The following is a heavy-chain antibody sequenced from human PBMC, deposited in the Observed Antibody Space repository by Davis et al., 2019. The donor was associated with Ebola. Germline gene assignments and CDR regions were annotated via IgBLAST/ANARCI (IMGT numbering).Heavy chain of an antibody. CDR2: IGNSGRTI. CDR3: ARWDY. Sequence: GGSLRLSCAASGFTFSSYWMSWVRQAPGKGLEWVSSIGNSGRTIYYADSVKGRFTISRDNAKNSLYLQMNSLRAEDTAVYYCARWDYWGQGTLVTVSS. V-gene: IGHV3-48*04. J-gene: IGHJ4*02. CDR1: GFTFSSYW.